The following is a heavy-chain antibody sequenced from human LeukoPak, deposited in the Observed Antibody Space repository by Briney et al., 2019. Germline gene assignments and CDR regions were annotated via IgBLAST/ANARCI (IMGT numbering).Heavy chain of an antibody. Sequence: SETLSLTCAVYGGSFSGYCWSWIRQPPGKGLEWIGEINHSGSTNYNPSLKSRVTISVDTSKNQFSLKLSSVTAADTAVYYCARERITMVRGAIGMDYWGQGTLVTVSS. V-gene: IGHV4-34*01. CDR1: GGSFSGYC. J-gene: IGHJ4*02. CDR3: ARERITMVRGAIGMDY. D-gene: IGHD3-10*01. CDR2: INHSGST.